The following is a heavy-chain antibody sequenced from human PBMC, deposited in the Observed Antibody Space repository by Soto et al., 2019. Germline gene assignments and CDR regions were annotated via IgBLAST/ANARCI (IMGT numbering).Heavy chain of an antibody. J-gene: IGHJ4*02. D-gene: IGHD4-17*01. V-gene: IGHV3-23*01. CDR1: GFIFNNYA. CDR2: INGSGDNT. Sequence: GGSLRLSCAASGFIFNNYAMSWVRQAPGKGLEWVSSINGSGDNTYYADSVKGRFTISRDNSKNTLYLQMNSLRAEDTAVYYCANSRTYGDYMYQFDYWGQGTLVTVSS. CDR3: ANSRTYGDYMYQFDY.